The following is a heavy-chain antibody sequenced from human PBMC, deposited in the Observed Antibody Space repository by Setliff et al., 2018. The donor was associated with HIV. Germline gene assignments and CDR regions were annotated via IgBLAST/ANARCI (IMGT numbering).Heavy chain of an antibody. D-gene: IGHD3-22*01. Sequence: SETLSLTCAVSGGSISSHHWGWIRQPPGKRLEWIGYVSDSGSANYNPSLKSRVTISVDASRNQFYLKLSSVTAADTAVYYCARLHYDSRGYYHPYWGQGTLVTVSS. CDR3: ARLHYDSRGYYHPY. V-gene: IGHV4-59*11. CDR1: GGSISSHH. J-gene: IGHJ4*02. CDR2: VSDSGSA.